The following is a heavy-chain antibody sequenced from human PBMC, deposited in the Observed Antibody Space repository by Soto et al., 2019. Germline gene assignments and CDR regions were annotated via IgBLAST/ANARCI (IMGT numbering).Heavy chain of an antibody. V-gene: IGHV5-51*01. CDR1: GHSFTSYW. CDR2: IYPGDSDT. CDR3: ARHKVDGDWGSVDVDYYYYYMDV. J-gene: IGHJ6*03. Sequence: PGESLKISCKGSGHSFTSYWIGWVRQMPGKGLGWMGIIYPGDSDTRYSPSFQGQVTISADKSISTAYLQWSSLKASDTAMYYCARHKVDGDWGSVDVDYYYYYMDVWGKGTTVTVSS. D-gene: IGHD4-17*01.